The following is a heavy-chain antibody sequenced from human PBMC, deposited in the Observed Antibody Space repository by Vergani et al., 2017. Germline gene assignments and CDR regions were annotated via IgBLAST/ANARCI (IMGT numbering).Heavy chain of an antibody. J-gene: IGHJ6*02. CDR1: GGTFSSHG. D-gene: IGHD3-10*01. CDR3: SRDPWLSSGSGKQFYGMDV. Sequence: QVQLVQSGAEVKKPGSSLKLSCKASGGTFSSHGISWVRQAPGQGFEWMGRITPLFGTTNIPQKFRGRVPITADKSTGTAYMGLSSLKSEDTAMYYCSRDPWLSSGSGKQFYGMDVWGQGTKVTVS. CDR2: ITPLFGTT. V-gene: IGHV1-69*13.